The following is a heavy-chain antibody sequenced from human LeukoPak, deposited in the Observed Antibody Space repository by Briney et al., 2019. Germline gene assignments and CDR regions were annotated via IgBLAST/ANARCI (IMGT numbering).Heavy chain of an antibody. V-gene: IGHV1-69*06. CDR3: ARGQSNYYDSSGYLDY. J-gene: IGHJ4*02. CDR1: GYTFTSYG. Sequence: GASVKVSCKASGYTFTSYGISWVRQAPGQGLEWMVGIIPIFGTANYAQKFQGRVTITADKSTSTAYMELSSLRSEDTAVYYCARGQSNYYDSSGYLDYWGQGTLVTVSS. CDR2: IIPIFGTA. D-gene: IGHD3-22*01.